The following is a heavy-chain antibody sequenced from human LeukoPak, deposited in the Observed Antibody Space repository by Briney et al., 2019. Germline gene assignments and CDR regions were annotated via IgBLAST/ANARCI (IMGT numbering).Heavy chain of an antibody. D-gene: IGHD4-23*01. CDR3: ARRAGGYSHPYDY. V-gene: IGHV3-7*03. CDR1: GFTFSSYW. CDR2: IKQDGSEK. J-gene: IGHJ4*02. Sequence: GGSLRLSCAASGFTFSSYWMSWVRQAPGKGLEWVANIKQDGSEKYYVDSVKGRFTISRDNAKNSLYLQMNNLRAEDTAVYYCARRAGGYSHPYDYWGQGTLVTVSS.